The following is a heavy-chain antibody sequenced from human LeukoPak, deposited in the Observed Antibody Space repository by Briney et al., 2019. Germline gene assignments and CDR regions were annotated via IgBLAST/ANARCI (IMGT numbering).Heavy chain of an antibody. CDR1: GFTFSSYA. CDR2: INSNGDST. J-gene: IGHJ4*02. D-gene: IGHD5-24*01. Sequence: PGGPLRLSCAASGFTFSSYAMHWVRQAPGKGLEYVSGINSNGDSTFYANSVKGRFTSSRDNSRNTMFLQMGSLRAEDMAVYFCARDDGYSIDFWGQGTLVAVSS. V-gene: IGHV3-64*01. CDR3: ARDDGYSIDF.